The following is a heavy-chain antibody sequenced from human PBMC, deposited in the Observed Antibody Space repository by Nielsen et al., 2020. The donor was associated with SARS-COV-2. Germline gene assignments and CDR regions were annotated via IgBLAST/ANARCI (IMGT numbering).Heavy chain of an antibody. D-gene: IGHD2-8*01. CDR2: ISYNGNP. Sequence: SETLSLTCSVSGDSISDYYWTWVRQPPGRRLEWIGHISYNGNPNYSPSLESRVTISVDTARNQLSLGLNSVTAADTAVYYCARLYCAINTCHWGFNYLYMDVWGKGTTVTVSS. J-gene: IGHJ6*03. V-gene: IGHV4-59*01. CDR1: GDSISDYY. CDR3: ARLYCAINTCHWGFNYLYMDV.